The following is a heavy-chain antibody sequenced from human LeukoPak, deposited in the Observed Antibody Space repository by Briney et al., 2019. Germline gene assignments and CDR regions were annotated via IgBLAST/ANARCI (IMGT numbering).Heavy chain of an antibody. CDR2: ISSSSSYI. CDR3: ARELIAVAFFDY. CDR1: GFTFSSYS. J-gene: IGHJ4*02. Sequence: GGSLRLSCAASGFTFSSYSMNWVRQAPGKGLEWVSSISSSSSYIYYADSVKGRFTISRDNAKNTLYLQMNSLRAEDTAVYYCARELIAVAFFDYWGQGTLVTVSS. V-gene: IGHV3-21*01. D-gene: IGHD6-19*01.